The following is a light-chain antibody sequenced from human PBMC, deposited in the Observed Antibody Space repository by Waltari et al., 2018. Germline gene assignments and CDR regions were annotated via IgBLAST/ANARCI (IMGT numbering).Light chain of an antibody. CDR1: QSISNW. V-gene: IGKV1-5*03. J-gene: IGKJ2*01. CDR3: QQYNTYSS. CDR2: KAS. Sequence: DIQMTQSPSSLSASVGDTVTITCRASQSISNWLAWYQQKPGKAPILLIYKASILNSGVPSRFSARGSGTQFTLTISSLQPGDFATYYCQQYNTYSSFGQGTKLEIK.